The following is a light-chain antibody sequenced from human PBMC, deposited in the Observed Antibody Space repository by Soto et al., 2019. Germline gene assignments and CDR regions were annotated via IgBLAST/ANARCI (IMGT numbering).Light chain of an antibody. J-gene: IGKJ4*01. CDR3: QQYFDSPVT. V-gene: IGKV4-1*01. CDR2: WPS. CDR1: DMLLYSSSNRSF. Sequence: DIVLIQSPDALAVCLFERATFKCKSIDMLLYSSSNRSFLAWYQQKPGQPPKVLIYWPSTRETGVPDRFSGSGSGTDFTLTISSLQAEDVAVYYCQQYFDSPVTFGGGTKVAIK.